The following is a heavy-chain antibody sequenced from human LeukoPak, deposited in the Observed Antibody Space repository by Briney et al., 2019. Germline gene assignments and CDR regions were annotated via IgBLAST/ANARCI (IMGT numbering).Heavy chain of an antibody. J-gene: IGHJ6*03. CDR3: ARVGAPIFYYYMDV. CDR1: GFTFSNAW. Sequence: GGSLRLSCAASGFTFSNAWMSWVRQAPGKGLEWVGRNKRKTDGGTTDYAAPVKGRFTISRDDSKNTLFLQMNSLKTEDTAVYYCARVGAPIFYYYMDVWGKGTTVTVSS. D-gene: IGHD3-9*01. V-gene: IGHV3-15*01. CDR2: NKRKTDGGTT.